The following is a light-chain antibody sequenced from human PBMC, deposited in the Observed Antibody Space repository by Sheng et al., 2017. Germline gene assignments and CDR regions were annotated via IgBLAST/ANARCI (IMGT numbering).Light chain of an antibody. CDR2: KAS. CDR1: QSVSRW. V-gene: IGKV1-5*03. Sequence: DIQMTQSPSTLSASVGDRVTITCRASQSVSRWVAWHQQKPGKAPKFLIYKASTLEAGVPSRFSGTGSGTEFTLTISRLQPEDFATFYCQQYKSYPWTFGQGTKVEVK. CDR3: QQYKSYPWT. J-gene: IGKJ1*01.